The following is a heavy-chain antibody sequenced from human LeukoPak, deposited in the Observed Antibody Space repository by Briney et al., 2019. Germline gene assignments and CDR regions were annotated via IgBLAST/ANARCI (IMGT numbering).Heavy chain of an antibody. J-gene: IGHJ4*02. CDR1: GGSISSYY. CDR3: ARDLKGRDGYLSYFDY. V-gene: IGHV4-4*07. Sequence: SETLSLTCTVSGGSISSYYWSWIRQPAGKGLEWIGRIYTSGSTNYNPSLKSRVTMSVDTSKNQFSLKLSSVTAADTAVYYCARDLKGRDGYLSYFDYWGQGTLVTVSS. D-gene: IGHD5-24*01. CDR2: IYTSGST.